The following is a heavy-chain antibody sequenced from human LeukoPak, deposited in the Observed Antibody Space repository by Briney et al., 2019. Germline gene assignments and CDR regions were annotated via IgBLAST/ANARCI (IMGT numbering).Heavy chain of an antibody. Sequence: ASVKVSYKASGFTFTTRSAVQWVRQARGQRLEWIGWIVVGSDNTNYAQKFQERVTITRDMSTSTAYMELSSLRSEDTAVYYCAAPYSSTWFDYWGQGTLVTVSS. J-gene: IGHJ4*02. CDR1: GFTFTTRSA. CDR2: IVVGSDNT. CDR3: AAPYSSTWFDY. V-gene: IGHV1-58*01. D-gene: IGHD6-13*01.